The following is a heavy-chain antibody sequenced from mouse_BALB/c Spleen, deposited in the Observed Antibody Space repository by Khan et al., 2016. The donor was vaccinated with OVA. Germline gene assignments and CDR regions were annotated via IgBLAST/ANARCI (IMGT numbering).Heavy chain of an antibody. Sequence: QVQLQQSGPGLVAPSQSLSITCTISGFSLTNYGVHWVRQPPGKGLEWLVVIWSDGSTTYNSALKSRLTISKANSKSQVFLKMNSLQTDDTAVYFCARQPYYHYNIMDYWGQGTSVTVSS. D-gene: IGHD2-10*01. CDR2: IWSDGST. CDR1: GFSLTNYG. CDR3: ARQPYYHYNIMDY. V-gene: IGHV2-6-1*01. J-gene: IGHJ4*01.